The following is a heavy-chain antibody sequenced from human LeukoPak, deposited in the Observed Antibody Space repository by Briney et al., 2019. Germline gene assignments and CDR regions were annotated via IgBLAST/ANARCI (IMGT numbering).Heavy chain of an antibody. CDR1: GFTFSDYY. Sequence: GGSLRLSCAASGFTFSDYYMSWIRQAPGKGLEWVSYISSSGSTIYYADSVKGRFTISRDNAKNSLYLQMNSLRAEDTAVYCCARVSANGYNHDAFDIWGQGTMVTVSS. CDR3: ARVSANGYNHDAFDI. CDR2: ISSSGSTI. J-gene: IGHJ3*02. D-gene: IGHD5-24*01. V-gene: IGHV3-11*01.